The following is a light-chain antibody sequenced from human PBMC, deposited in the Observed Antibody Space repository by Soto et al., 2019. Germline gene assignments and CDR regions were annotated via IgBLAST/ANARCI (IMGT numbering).Light chain of an antibody. Sequence: DIQMTQSPSSLSASVGDRATITCQASQDISNDLNWYQQKPGKAPKLLIYDASNLETGVPSRFSGSGSGTDFTFTISSLQPEDIATYYCQQYDNLPRTFGGGIKVDIK. CDR1: QDISND. J-gene: IGKJ4*01. CDR2: DAS. V-gene: IGKV1-33*01. CDR3: QQYDNLPRT.